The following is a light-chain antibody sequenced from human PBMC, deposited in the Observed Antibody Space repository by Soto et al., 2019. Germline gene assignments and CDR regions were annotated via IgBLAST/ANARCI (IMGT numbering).Light chain of an antibody. CDR3: QVWDSSSDHPHVV. V-gene: IGLV3-21*02. Sequence: SYELTQPPSVSVAPGQTARITCGGNNIGSKSVHWYQQKPGQAPVLVVYDDSDGPSGIPERFSGSNSGNTATLTISRVEAVDEADYYCQVWDSSSDHPHVVFGGGTKLTVL. CDR1: NIGSKS. J-gene: IGLJ2*01. CDR2: DDS.